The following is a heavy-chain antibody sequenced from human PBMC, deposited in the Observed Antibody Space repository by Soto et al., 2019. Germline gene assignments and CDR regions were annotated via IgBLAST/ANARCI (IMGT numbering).Heavy chain of an antibody. CDR3: ARESSGNHNHNWFDP. D-gene: IGHD1-20*01. CDR2: IWFSGTS. CDR1: GGSLSPYY. J-gene: IGHJ5*02. V-gene: IGHV4-59*01. Sequence: QVQLQESGPGLVKPSETLSLTCTVSGGSLSPYYWSWVRQPPGKGLEWIGFIWFSGTSTYNPSLRGRATRSVYPTKNQPSLEMNSVTAPDTAVYYCARESSGNHNHNWFDPWGLGTLVTVSA.